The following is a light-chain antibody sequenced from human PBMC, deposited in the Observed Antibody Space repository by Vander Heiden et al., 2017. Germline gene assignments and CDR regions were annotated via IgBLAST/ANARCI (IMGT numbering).Light chain of an antibody. J-gene: IGLJ2*01. CDR2: GDS. CDR3: QVWDSSSEHVV. Sequence: TARITCGGNNIGSKSVHWYQQKPGQAPVLVVYGDSERPSGIPERFSGSNSGNTATLTISRVEAGDEADYYCQVWDSSSEHVVFGGGTKLTVL. V-gene: IGLV3-21*02. CDR1: NIGSKS.